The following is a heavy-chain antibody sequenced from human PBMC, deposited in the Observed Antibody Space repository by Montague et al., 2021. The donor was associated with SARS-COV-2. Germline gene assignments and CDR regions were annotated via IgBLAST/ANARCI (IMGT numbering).Heavy chain of an antibody. J-gene: IGHJ6*02. CDR3: AVNSNYYYYGMDV. V-gene: IGHV4-39*07. Sequence: SETLSLTCTVSGGSISSSSYYWGWIRQPPGKGLEWIGSIYYSGSTYYNPSLTSRVTISVDASKNQFSLKLSSVTAADTAVYYCAVNSNYYYYGMDVWGQGTTVTVSS. D-gene: IGHD4-11*01. CDR2: IYYSGST. CDR1: GGSISSSSYY.